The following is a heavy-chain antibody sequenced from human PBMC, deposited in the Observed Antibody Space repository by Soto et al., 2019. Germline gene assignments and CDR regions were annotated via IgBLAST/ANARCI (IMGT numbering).Heavy chain of an antibody. CDR2: IYYSGST. CDR3: ARNSMVRGVPTYYFDY. Sequence: QVQLQESGPGLVKPSQTLSLTCTVSGGSISSGGYYWSWIRQHPGKGLEWIGYIYYSGSTYYNPSLNSRVTISVDTSKNQFSLKLSSVTAADTAVYYCARNSMVRGVPTYYFDYWGQGTLVTVSS. CDR1: GGSISSGGYY. D-gene: IGHD3-10*01. V-gene: IGHV4-31*03. J-gene: IGHJ4*02.